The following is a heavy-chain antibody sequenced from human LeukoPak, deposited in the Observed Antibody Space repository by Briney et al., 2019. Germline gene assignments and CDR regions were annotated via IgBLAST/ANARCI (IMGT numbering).Heavy chain of an antibody. CDR3: ARKSQYGDVNYFDY. J-gene: IGHJ4*02. CDR1: GGSISSGSYY. D-gene: IGHD4-17*01. V-gene: IGHV4-61*02. Sequence: PSQTLSLTCTVSGGSISSGSYYWSWIRQPAGKGLEWIGSIYHSGSTYYNPSLKSRVTISVDTSKNQFSLKLSSVTAADTAVYYCARKSQYGDVNYFDYWGQGTLVTVSS. CDR2: IYHSGST.